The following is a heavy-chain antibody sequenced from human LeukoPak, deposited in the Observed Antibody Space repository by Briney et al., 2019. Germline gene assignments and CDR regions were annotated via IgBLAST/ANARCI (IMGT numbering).Heavy chain of an antibody. J-gene: IGHJ4*02. CDR1: GGSISSYH. CDR3: ARHSSGYLSYFDY. Sequence: SETLSLTCTVSGGSISSYHWSWIRQPPGKGLEWIGYIYYSGSTNYNPSLKSRVTISLDTSKNLFSLKVSSVTAADTAVYYCARHSSGYLSYFDYWGQGTLVPVPS. V-gene: IGHV4-59*08. D-gene: IGHD3-22*01. CDR2: IYYSGST.